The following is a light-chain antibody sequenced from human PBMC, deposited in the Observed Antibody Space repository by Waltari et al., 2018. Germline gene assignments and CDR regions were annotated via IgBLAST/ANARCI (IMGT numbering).Light chain of an antibody. Sequence: ETVFTQSPAPLSFSPGDRATLSCRASQSVGTYLAWYQQRPGQSPRLLIYDASNRATGIPARFTGSGSETDFTLTISSLQPEDFAVYYCQQRRNWPLTFGGGTRVQI. J-gene: IGKJ4*01. CDR2: DAS. CDR1: QSVGTY. CDR3: QQRRNWPLT. V-gene: IGKV3-11*01.